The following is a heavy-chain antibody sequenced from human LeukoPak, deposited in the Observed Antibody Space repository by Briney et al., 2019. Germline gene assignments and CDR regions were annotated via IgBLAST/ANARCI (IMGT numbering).Heavy chain of an antibody. CDR2: IVVDSDNT. J-gene: IGHJ5*02. Sequence: GASVKVSCKASGFTFTSRSAVQWVRQARGQRLEWIGWIVVDSDNTNYPENFQERVTITRDMSASTSYMELSSLRSEDTAVYFCAAPYTSSWFDLWGQGTLVTVSS. V-gene: IGHV1-58*01. D-gene: IGHD6-13*01. CDR1: GFTFTSRSA. CDR3: AAPYTSSWFDL.